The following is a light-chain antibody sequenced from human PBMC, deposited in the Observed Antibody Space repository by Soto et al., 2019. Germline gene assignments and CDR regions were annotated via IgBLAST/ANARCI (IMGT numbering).Light chain of an antibody. CDR3: YQYESYVNS. V-gene: IGKV1-5*01. CDR2: DAS. CDR1: QSISDW. J-gene: IGKJ2*03. Sequence: DIQMTQSPSTLPASVGDRVTITCRASQSISDWLAWYQQKPGKAPKLLIYDASRLQSGAPSRFSGSGSGTQFTLPISSLEPDDFATYYCYQYESYVNSFGPGTKLEIK.